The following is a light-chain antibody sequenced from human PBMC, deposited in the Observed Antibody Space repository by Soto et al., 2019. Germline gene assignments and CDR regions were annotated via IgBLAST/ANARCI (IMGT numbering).Light chain of an antibody. CDR2: KAS. J-gene: IGKJ1*01. CDR3: QHYNSYSEA. V-gene: IGKV1-5*03. Sequence: DIQMTQSPSTMSGSVGDRVTITWRARQSISSWLAWYQQKPGKAPKLLIYKASTLESGVPSRFSGSGSGTEFTLTISSLQPDDFATYYCQHYNSYSEAFGQGTKVDIK. CDR1: QSISSW.